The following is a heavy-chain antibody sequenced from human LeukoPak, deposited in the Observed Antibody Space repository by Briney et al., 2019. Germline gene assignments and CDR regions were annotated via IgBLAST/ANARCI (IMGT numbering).Heavy chain of an antibody. Sequence: PGGSLRLSCAASGFTFSSYGMHWVRQAPGKGLEWVAFIHDDGSKKYHADSVKGRFTISRDNSKNTLYLQMNSLRAEDTAVYYCAKDAEYYYDSSGYSYNFDYWGQGTLVTVSS. CDR1: GFTFSSYG. J-gene: IGHJ4*02. D-gene: IGHD3-22*01. V-gene: IGHV3-30*02. CDR2: IHDDGSKK. CDR3: AKDAEYYYDSSGYSYNFDY.